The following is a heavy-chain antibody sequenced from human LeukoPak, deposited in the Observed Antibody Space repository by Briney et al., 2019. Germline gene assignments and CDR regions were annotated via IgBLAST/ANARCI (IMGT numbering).Heavy chain of an antibody. Sequence: GGSLRLSCAASGFTVSSNYMSWVRQAPGKGLEWVSVIYSGGSTYYADSVKGRFTISRDNSKNTLYLQMNSLRAEDTAVYYCARDRNYYGSSGYSDAFDIWGQGTMVTVSS. CDR1: GFTVSSNY. D-gene: IGHD3-22*01. CDR3: ARDRNYYGSSGYSDAFDI. J-gene: IGHJ3*02. V-gene: IGHV3-66*01. CDR2: IYSGGST.